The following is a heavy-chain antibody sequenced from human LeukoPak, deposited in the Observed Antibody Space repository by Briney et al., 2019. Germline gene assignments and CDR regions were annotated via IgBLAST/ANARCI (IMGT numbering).Heavy chain of an antibody. V-gene: IGHV1-69*04. D-gene: IGHD3-10*01. Sequence: ASVKVSCKASGGTFSSYAISWVRQAPGQGLEWMGRIIPILGTANYAQKFQGRVTITADKSTSTAYMELSSLRSEDTAVYYCARDMVRGVPHTIHYYGMDVWGQGTTVTVSS. CDR2: IIPILGTA. CDR3: ARDMVRGVPHTIHYYGMDV. J-gene: IGHJ6*02. CDR1: GGTFSSYA.